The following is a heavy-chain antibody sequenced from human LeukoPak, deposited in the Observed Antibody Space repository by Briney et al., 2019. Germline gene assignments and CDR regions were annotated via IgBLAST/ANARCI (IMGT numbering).Heavy chain of an antibody. CDR3: ARDWFTRLGELSPDRAFDY. Sequence: TAGSLRLSCAVSGFTFDDSVMSWVRQVPGKGLEWVSGINWNGGSTGYVDSVKGRFTISRDNAKNSLYLQMNSLRAEDTALYYCARDWFTRLGELSPDRAFDYWGQGTLVTVSS. D-gene: IGHD3-16*02. CDR1: GFTFDDSV. V-gene: IGHV3-20*04. J-gene: IGHJ4*02. CDR2: INWNGGST.